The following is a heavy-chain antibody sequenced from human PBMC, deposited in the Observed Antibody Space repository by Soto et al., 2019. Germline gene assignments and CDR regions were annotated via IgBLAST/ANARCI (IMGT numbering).Heavy chain of an antibody. CDR2: ISRTGATI. CDR3: ARQLWTSYNFYGMDV. D-gene: IGHD3-16*01. Sequence: GGSLRLSCAASGFTFTTYEMNWARQAPGKGLDWVSYISRTGATIYYADSVKGRFTISRDNAKNSLYLQMNSLRAEDTGIYYCARQLWTSYNFYGMDVWGQGTTVTVSS. J-gene: IGHJ6*02. V-gene: IGHV3-48*03. CDR1: GFTFTTYE.